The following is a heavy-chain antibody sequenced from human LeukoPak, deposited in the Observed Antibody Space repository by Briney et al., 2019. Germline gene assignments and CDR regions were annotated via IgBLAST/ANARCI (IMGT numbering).Heavy chain of an antibody. D-gene: IGHD5-24*01. V-gene: IGHV3-74*01. Sequence: GGSLRLSCAASGFTFSSYWMHWVRQALGKGLVWVSAINNGGSTTAYADSVKGRFTISRDNAKNTLYLQMNSLRAEDTAVYYCARRAPTRYFDYWGQGTLVTVSS. CDR2: INNGGSTT. J-gene: IGHJ4*02. CDR1: GFTFSSYW. CDR3: ARRAPTRYFDY.